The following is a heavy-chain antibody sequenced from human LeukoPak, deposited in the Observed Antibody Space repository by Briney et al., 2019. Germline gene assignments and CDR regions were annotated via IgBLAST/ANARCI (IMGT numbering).Heavy chain of an antibody. V-gene: IGHV1-69*06. D-gene: IGHD6-13*01. CDR3: ARAATGISPLYYYYYYMDV. CDR1: GGTFSSYA. Sequence: SVTLTCKASGGTFSSYANSCVRLAPGQGLEWLGGAVPIFGTANYAQKFQGRVTITADKSTSTAYMELSSLRSDDTAVYYCARAATGISPLYYYYYYMDVWGKGTTVTISS. CDR2: AVPIFGTA. J-gene: IGHJ6*03.